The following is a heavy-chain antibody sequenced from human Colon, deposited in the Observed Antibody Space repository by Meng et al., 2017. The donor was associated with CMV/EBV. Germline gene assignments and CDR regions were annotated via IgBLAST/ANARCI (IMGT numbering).Heavy chain of an antibody. V-gene: IGHV7-4-1*02. CDR2: INTNTGNP. J-gene: IGHJ4*02. Sequence: KSYGDTSTTYAMNWVRQAPGQGLEWMGWINTNTGNPTYAQGFTGRFVFSLDTSISTAYLQIRSLKDQDTAVYYCALEDILTGQYSFDYWGQGSLVTVSS. CDR3: ALEDILTGQYSFDY. D-gene: IGHD3-9*01. CDR1: GDTSTTYA.